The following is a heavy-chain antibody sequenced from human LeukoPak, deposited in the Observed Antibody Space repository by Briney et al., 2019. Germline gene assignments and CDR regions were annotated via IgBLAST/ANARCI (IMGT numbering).Heavy chain of an antibody. V-gene: IGHV1-69*04. CDR2: IIPILGIA. D-gene: IGHD3-3*01. CDR3: AREMYYDFWRGSDY. J-gene: IGHJ4*02. CDR1: GGTFSSYA. Sequence: SVKVSCKASGGTFSSYAISWVRQAPGQGLEWMGRIIPILGIANYAQKFQGRVTITADKSTSTAYMELSSLRSEDTAVYYCAREMYYDFWRGSDYWGQGTLVTVSS.